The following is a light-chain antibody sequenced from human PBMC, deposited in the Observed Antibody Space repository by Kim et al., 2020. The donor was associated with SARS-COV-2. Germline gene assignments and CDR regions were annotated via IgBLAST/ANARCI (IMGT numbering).Light chain of an antibody. J-gene: IGKJ2*01. CDR2: AAS. CDR3: QQSYSTPYT. CDR1: QSISNY. V-gene: IGKV1-39*01. Sequence: DIQMTQSPSSQSASVGDRVTITCRASQSISNYLNWYQQKPGKAPKLLIYAASSLQSGVPSRFSGSGSGTDFTLTISSLQPEDFATYYCQQSYSTPYTFGQGTNLEI.